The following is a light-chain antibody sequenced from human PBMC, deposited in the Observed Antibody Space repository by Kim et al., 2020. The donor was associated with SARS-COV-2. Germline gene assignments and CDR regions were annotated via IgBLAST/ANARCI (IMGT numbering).Light chain of an antibody. CDR2: GAS. V-gene: IGKV3-20*01. CDR3: QQYGSSPYA. Sequence: LSPGERATLSCRASQSISSNYLAWSQQKPGQAPRLLIYGASRRATGIPDRFSGSGSGTDFTLTISRLEPEDFAVYYCQQYGSSPYAFGQGTKLEI. CDR1: QSISSNY. J-gene: IGKJ2*01.